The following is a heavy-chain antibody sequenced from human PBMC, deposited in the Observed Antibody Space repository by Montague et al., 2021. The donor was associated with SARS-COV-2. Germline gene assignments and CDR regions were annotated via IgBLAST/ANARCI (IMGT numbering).Heavy chain of an antibody. CDR1: GVSVTDYY. V-gene: IGHV4-59*08. D-gene: IGHD4-17*01. CDR3: ARFPHGVRSSAFDI. J-gene: IGHJ3*02. Sequence: SETLSLTCTVSGVSVTDYYWSWIRQPPGKGLEWVGDVLYNKGTNFNSSLKSRATLSVDTSKNQFSLRLRSVTAADTAVYYCARFPHGVRSSAFDIWGQGTMVTVFS. CDR2: VLYNKGT.